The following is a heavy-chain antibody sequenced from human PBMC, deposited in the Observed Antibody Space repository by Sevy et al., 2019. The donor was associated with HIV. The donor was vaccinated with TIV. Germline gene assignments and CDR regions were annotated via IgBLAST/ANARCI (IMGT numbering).Heavy chain of an antibody. CDR1: GLTVGSLS. V-gene: IGHV3-48*02. Sequence: GGSLRLSCVASGLTVGSLSINWVRQAPGKGLEWVSYISSSSSTIYYADSVKGRFTISRDNAKNSLYLQMNSLRDEDTAVYYCARATPLWFGELLWNDYWGQGTLVTVSS. D-gene: IGHD3-10*01. CDR3: ARATPLWFGELLWNDY. J-gene: IGHJ4*02. CDR2: ISSSSSTI.